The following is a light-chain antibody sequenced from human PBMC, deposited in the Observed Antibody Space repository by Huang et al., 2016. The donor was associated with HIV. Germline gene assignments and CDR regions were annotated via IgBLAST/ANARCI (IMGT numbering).Light chain of an antibody. V-gene: IGKV3-15*01. CDR3: HQYNNWLLS. CDR2: GSS. CDR1: RSVSTN. Sequence: EIVMTQSPGTLSVSPGKRVTLSCRANRSVSTNLAWYQQRPGQAPRLLIYGSSTRAPGVPARFSGGGSGTDFSLTISSLQFEDFAVYYCHQYNNWLLSFGGGTRVDI. J-gene: IGKJ4*01.